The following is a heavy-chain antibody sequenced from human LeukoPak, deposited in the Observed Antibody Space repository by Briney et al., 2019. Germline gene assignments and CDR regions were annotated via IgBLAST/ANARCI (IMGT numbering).Heavy chain of an antibody. CDR1: GGSIGSYY. CDR2: ISGGGRT. CDR3: ARGRSGGDWFDP. V-gene: IGHV4-59*01. J-gene: IGHJ5*02. Sequence: SETLSLTCAVSGGSIGSYYWSWIRQPPGEGLGWTGYISGGGRTNYNPSLKSRVSMCVDTSRNHLSLKLTFVTAAATAVYYCARGRSGGDWFDPWGQGTLVTVSS. D-gene: IGHD3-10*01.